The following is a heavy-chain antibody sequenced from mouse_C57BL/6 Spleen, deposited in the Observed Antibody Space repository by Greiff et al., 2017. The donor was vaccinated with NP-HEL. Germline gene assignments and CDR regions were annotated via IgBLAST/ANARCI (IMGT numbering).Heavy chain of an antibody. Sequence: EVQVVESGGGLVKPGGSLKLSCAASGFTFSSYAMSWVRQTPEKRLEWVATISDGGSYTYYPDNVKGRFTISRDNAKNNLYLQMSHLKSEDTAMYYCARSLTGTEFAYWGQGTLVTVSA. CDR2: ISDGGSYT. V-gene: IGHV5-4*01. J-gene: IGHJ3*01. CDR3: ARSLTGTEFAY. CDR1: GFTFSSYA. D-gene: IGHD4-1*01.